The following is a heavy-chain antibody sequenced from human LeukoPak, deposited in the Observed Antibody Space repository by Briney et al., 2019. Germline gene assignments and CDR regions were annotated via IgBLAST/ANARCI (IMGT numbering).Heavy chain of an antibody. CDR1: GFTFSSYA. Sequence: GSLRLSCAASGFTFSSYAMSWVRQAPGKGLEWVSAISGSGGSTSYADSVKGRFTISRDNAKNTLYLQMNSLRAEDTAVHYCARALDYYDSSGDAFDIWGQGTMVTVSS. CDR2: ISGSGGST. V-gene: IGHV3-23*01. CDR3: ARALDYYDSSGDAFDI. D-gene: IGHD3-22*01. J-gene: IGHJ3*02.